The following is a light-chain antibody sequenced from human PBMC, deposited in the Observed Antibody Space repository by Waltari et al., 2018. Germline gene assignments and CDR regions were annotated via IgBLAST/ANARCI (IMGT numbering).Light chain of an antibody. Sequence: EIVLTQSQATLSLSTGERATLSCRASQSVSTYLAWYQQKPGQAPRLLIYDASYSATGIPARFSGSGSGTDFTLTISSLEPEDFAVYYCQQRSNWPLTFGGGTKVEIK. J-gene: IGKJ4*01. V-gene: IGKV3-11*01. CDR3: QQRSNWPLT. CDR1: QSVSTY. CDR2: DAS.